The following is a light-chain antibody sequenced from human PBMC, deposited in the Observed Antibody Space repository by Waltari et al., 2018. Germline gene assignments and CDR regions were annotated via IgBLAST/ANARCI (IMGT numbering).Light chain of an antibody. CDR3: QQYGTSSS. V-gene: IGKV3-20*01. Sequence: EIVLTQSPGTLSLSPGERATLSCRASQSVGSNYLVWYQQKPGQAPGLLIYGASSRATGIPDRFTGSGSGTDFTLTISRLEPEDFAVYYCQQYGTSSSFGQGTRLEIK. CDR1: QSVGSNY. CDR2: GAS. J-gene: IGKJ5*01.